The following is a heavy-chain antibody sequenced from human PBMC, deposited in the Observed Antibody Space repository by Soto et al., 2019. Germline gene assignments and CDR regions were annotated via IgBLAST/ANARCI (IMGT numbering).Heavy chain of an antibody. CDR2: IYYSGST. V-gene: IGHV4-31*03. Sequence: SETLSLTCTVSGGSISSGGYYWSWIRQHPGKGLEWIGYIYYSGSTYYNPSLKSRVTISVDTSKNQFSLKLSSVTAADTAVYYCARVWWRSYDILTGYSIPDYYGMDVWGQGTTVTVSS. CDR1: GGSISSGGYY. D-gene: IGHD3-9*01. CDR3: ARVWWRSYDILTGYSIPDYYGMDV. J-gene: IGHJ6*02.